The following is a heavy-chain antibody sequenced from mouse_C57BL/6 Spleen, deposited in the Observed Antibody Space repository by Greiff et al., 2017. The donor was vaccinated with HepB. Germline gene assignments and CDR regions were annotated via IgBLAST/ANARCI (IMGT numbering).Heavy chain of an antibody. J-gene: IGHJ4*01. CDR2: INPGSGGT. Sequence: VQLQQSGAELVRPGPSVKVSCKASGYAFTNYLIEWVKQRPGQGLEWIGVINPGSGGTNYNEKFKGKATLTADKSSSTAYMQLSSLTSEDSAVYFCARFPYDHEGAMDYWGQGTSVTVSS. CDR1: GYAFTNYL. CDR3: ARFPYDHEGAMDY. V-gene: IGHV1-54*01. D-gene: IGHD2-4*01.